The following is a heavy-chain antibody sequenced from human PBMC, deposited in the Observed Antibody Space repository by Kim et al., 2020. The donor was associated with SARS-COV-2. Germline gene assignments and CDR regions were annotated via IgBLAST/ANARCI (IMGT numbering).Heavy chain of an antibody. V-gene: IGHV3-49*02. CDR2: T. CDR3: TGHCSGGSCYS. J-gene: IGHJ4*02. D-gene: IGHD2-15*01. Sequence: TEYAASVKGRFTISRDDSKSIAYLQMNSLKTEDTAVYYCTGHCSGGSCYSWGQGTLVTVSS.